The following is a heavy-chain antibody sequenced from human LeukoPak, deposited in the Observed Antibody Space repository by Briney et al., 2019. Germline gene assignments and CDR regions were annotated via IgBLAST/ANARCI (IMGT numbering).Heavy chain of an antibody. J-gene: IGHJ4*02. Sequence: QPGGSLRLSCAASGFTFIDHYMDWVRQAPGKGLEWIGRIRNKANSYTTEYAASVKGRFTVSRDDSKNSLFLQMNSLESEDTAVYYCARRNSVTQGLDNWGQGTLVTASS. CDR2: IRNKANSYTT. CDR3: ARRNSVTQGLDN. CDR1: GFTFIDHY. V-gene: IGHV3-72*01. D-gene: IGHD5/OR15-5a*01.